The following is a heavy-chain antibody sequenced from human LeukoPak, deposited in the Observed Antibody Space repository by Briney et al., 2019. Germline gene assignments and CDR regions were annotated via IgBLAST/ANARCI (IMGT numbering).Heavy chain of an antibody. Sequence: SETLSLTCTVSGGSISSSSYYWGWIRQPPGKGLEWIGSIYYMGSTYYNPSLKSRVTISVDTSKNQFSLKLSSVTAADTAVYYCARQLGYCSSTSCYADKVDYWGQGTLVTVSS. D-gene: IGHD2-2*01. CDR3: ARQLGYCSSTSCYADKVDY. V-gene: IGHV4-39*01. CDR2: IYYMGST. J-gene: IGHJ4*02. CDR1: GGSISSSSYY.